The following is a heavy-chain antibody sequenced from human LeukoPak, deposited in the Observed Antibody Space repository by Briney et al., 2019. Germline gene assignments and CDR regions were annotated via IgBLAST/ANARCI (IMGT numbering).Heavy chain of an antibody. Sequence: SETLSLTCTVSGASISSHYWSWIRQSPGKGLEWIGYISYSGITNYNPSLKSRVTISVDTSKNQFSLKLSSVTAADTAVYFCARWMGTWNAFDIWGQGTVVTVSS. CDR2: ISYSGIT. CDR3: ARWMGTWNAFDI. V-gene: IGHV4-59*11. J-gene: IGHJ3*02. D-gene: IGHD1-1*01. CDR1: GASISSHY.